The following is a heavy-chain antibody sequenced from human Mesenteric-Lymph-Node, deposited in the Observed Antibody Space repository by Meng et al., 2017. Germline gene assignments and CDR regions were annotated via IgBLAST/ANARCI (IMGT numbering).Heavy chain of an antibody. D-gene: IGHD3-22*01. Sequence: GESLKISCAASGFTFSTYAMDWVRQAPGKGLEWVALISYDGTDKYYADSVKGRFTISRDNAKNSLYLQMNSLRAEDTAVYYCARDLRRGYYDSSGYWGQGTLVTVSS. J-gene: IGHJ4*02. CDR3: ARDLRRGYYDSSGY. CDR2: ISYDGTDK. CDR1: GFTFSTYA. V-gene: IGHV3-30*04.